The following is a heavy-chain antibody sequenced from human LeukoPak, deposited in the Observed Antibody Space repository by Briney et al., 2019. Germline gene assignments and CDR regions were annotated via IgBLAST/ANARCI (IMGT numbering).Heavy chain of an antibody. D-gene: IGHD3-22*01. CDR3: ARDYYYDSSGYPNWFDP. J-gene: IGHJ5*02. V-gene: IGHV1-46*01. Sequence: ASVKVSCKASGYTFTSYYMHWVRQAPGQGLEWMGITNPSGGSTSYAQKFQGRGTMTRDMSTSTVYMELSSLRSEDTAVYYCARDYYYDSSGYPNWFDPWGQGTLVTVSS. CDR1: GYTFTSYY. CDR2: TNPSGGST.